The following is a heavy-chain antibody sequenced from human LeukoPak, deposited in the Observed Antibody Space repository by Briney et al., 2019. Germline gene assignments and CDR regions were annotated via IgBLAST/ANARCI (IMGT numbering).Heavy chain of an antibody. V-gene: IGHV4-30-4*08. CDR3: SRGVPYGSSRLPQDSCDV. D-gene: IGHD4-17*01. J-gene: IGHJ3*01. Sequence: SQTLSLTCSVSGGSINSRNYYWSWIRQPPGKGLEWIGYIYYSGSTYFNPSLKSRLTMSLDTSKKQFSLSLTSVTSAATTVYFYSRGVPYGSSRLPQDSCDVWGRGTMVTVSS. CDR1: GGSINSRNYY. CDR2: IYYSGST.